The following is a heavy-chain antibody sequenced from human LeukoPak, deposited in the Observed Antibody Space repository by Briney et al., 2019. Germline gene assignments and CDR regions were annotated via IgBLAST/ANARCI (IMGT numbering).Heavy chain of an antibody. CDR1: GGTFSIYA. J-gene: IGHJ4*02. CDR2: IIPIFGTA. Sequence: SVTVSFTASGGTFSIYAISWVRQAPGQGLEWMGGIIPIFGTANYAQKFQGRVTITADESTSTAYMELSSLRSEDTAVYYCARVLGPGSYYYDSSGYLKYWGQGTLVTVSS. CDR3: ARVLGPGSYYYDSSGYLKY. D-gene: IGHD3-22*01. V-gene: IGHV1-69*13.